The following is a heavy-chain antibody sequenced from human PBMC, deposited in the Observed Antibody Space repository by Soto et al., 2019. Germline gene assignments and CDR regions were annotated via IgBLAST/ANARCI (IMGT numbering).Heavy chain of an antibody. V-gene: IGHV3-53*01. CDR2: IYSGGST. CDR3: AREGYYYYGMDV. Sequence: GGSLRLSCAASGFTVSSNYMSWVRQAPGKGLEWVSVIYSGGSTYYADSVKGRFTISRDNSKNTLYLQMNSLRAEDTAVYYCAREGYYYYGMDVWGQGTTVTVSS. J-gene: IGHJ6*02. CDR1: GFTVSSNY.